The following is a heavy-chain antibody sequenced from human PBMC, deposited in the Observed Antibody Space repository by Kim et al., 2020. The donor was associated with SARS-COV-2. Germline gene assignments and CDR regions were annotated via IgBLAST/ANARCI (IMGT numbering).Heavy chain of an antibody. CDR1: GFTFSSYW. CDR3: ARVGGCSSCGYYYGMDV. CDR2: INSDGSST. J-gene: IGHJ6*02. Sequence: GGSLRLSCAASGFTFSSYWMHWVRQAPGKGLVWVSRINSDGSSTSYADSVKGRFTISRDNAKNTLYLQMNSLRAEDTAVYYCARVGGCSSCGYYYGMDVWGQGTTVTVSS. D-gene: IGHD6-13*01. V-gene: IGHV3-74*01.